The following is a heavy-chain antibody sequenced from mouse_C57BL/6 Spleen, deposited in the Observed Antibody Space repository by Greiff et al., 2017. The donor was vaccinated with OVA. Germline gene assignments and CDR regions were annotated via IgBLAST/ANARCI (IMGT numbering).Heavy chain of an antibody. CDR3: AVDSSVYFDY. D-gene: IGHD3-2*02. Sequence: EVKLQESGPGLVKPSQSLSLTCSVTGYSITSGYYWNWIRQFPGNKLEWMGYISYDGSNNYNPSLKNRISITRDTSKNQFYLKLNSVTTEDTATYYCAVDSSVYFDYWGQGTTLTVSS. CDR2: ISYDGSN. V-gene: IGHV3-6*01. J-gene: IGHJ2*01. CDR1: GYSITSGYY.